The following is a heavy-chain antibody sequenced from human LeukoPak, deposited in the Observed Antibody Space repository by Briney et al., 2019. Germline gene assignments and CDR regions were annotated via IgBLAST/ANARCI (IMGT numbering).Heavy chain of an antibody. CDR2: ISYDGSNK. D-gene: IGHD6-13*01. J-gene: IGHJ4*02. CDR1: GFTFSSYA. Sequence: GGSLRLSRAASGFTFSSYAMHWVRQAPGKGLEWVAVISYDGSNKYYADSVKGRFTISRDNSKNTLYLQMNSLRAEDTAVYYCARGYIAAAGIFDYWGQGTLVTVSS. CDR3: ARGYIAAAGIFDY. V-gene: IGHV3-30-3*01.